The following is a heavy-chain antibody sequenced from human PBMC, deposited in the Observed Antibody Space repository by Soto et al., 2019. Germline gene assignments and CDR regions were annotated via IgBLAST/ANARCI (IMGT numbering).Heavy chain of an antibody. V-gene: IGHV3-7*03. CDR2: IKTDGSET. D-gene: IGHD3-10*01. CDR1: GFTFSSFW. Sequence: PGGSLRLSCAASGFTFSSFWMSWVRQAPGKGLEWVANIKTDGSETHYVDSVKGRFTISRDNPKTSLFLQMNSLRVEDTAVYFCPSDRYPRFYHGSGSYPYYGSEGAPVTVSS. J-gene: IGHJ4*02. CDR3: PSDRYPRFYHGSGSYPYY.